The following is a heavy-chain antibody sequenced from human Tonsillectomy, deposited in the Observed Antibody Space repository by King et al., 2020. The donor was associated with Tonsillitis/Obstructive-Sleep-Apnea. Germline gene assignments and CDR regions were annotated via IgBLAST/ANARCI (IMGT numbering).Heavy chain of an antibody. CDR1: GFTFSSYE. D-gene: IGHD6-13*01. J-gene: IGHJ4*02. CDR3: ARDRSSSWYDY. CDR2: ISCSGSTI. Sequence: VQLVESGGGLVQPGGSLRLSCAASGFTFSSYEMNWVRQAPGKGLEWVSYISCSGSTIYYADSVKGRFTISRDNAKNSLYLQMNSLRAEDTAVYYCARDRSSSWYDYWGQGTLVTVSS. V-gene: IGHV3-48*03.